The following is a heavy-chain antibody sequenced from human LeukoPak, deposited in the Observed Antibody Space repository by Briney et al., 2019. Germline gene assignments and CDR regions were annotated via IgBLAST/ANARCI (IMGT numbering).Heavy chain of an antibody. J-gene: IGHJ4*02. Sequence: SETLSLTCTVSGGSITSSSHHWGWLRQPPGKGLEWIGSIYYSGTTYYKPSLRSRVTISVDTSKNQFYLRLTSVTATDSAMYYCARESSSSPDYWGQGTLVTVSS. CDR3: ARESSSSPDY. CDR1: GGSITSSSHH. D-gene: IGHD6-6*01. V-gene: IGHV4-39*07. CDR2: IYYSGTT.